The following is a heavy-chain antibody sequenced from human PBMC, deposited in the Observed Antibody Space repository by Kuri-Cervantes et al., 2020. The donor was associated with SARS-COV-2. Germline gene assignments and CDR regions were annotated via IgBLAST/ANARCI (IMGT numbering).Heavy chain of an antibody. CDR3: ARHTGEAVAGWGYYFDY. CDR1: GGSLSTYY. Sequence: SETLSLTCAVSGGSLSTYYWSWIRQPPGKGLEWIANIFYSGGSSYNPSLKSRVTISVDTSKNQFSLKLSSVTAADTAVYYCARHTGEAVAGWGYYFDYWGQGTLVTVSS. CDR2: IFYSGGS. D-gene: IGHD6-19*01. J-gene: IGHJ4*02. V-gene: IGHV4-59*08.